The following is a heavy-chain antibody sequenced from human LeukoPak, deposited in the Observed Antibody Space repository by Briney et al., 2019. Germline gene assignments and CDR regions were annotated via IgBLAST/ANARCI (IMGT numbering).Heavy chain of an antibody. D-gene: IGHD3-22*01. V-gene: IGHV4-39*07. CDR1: GGSISSSSYY. CDR2: IYYSGST. Sequence: SETLSLTCTVSGGSISSSSYYWGWIRQPPGKGLEWIGSIYYSGSTYYNPSLKSRVTISVDTSKNQFSLKLSSVTAADTAVYYYARALYYYDSSDGDFDYWGQGTLVTVSS. J-gene: IGHJ4*02. CDR3: ARALYYYDSSDGDFDY.